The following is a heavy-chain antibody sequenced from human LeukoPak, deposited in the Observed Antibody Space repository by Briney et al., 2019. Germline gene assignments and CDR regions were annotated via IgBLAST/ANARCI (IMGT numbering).Heavy chain of an antibody. Sequence: GGSLRLSCAVSGFTFSSYWMHWGRQAPGKGLVWVSRIKTDGSRTSYADSVKGRFTISRDNTKNTLYLQMNSLRAEDTAVCYCAKEMWGSNSEDYWGQGTLVTVSS. V-gene: IGHV3-74*01. CDR2: IKTDGSRT. J-gene: IGHJ4*02. CDR1: GFTFSSYW. CDR3: AKEMWGSNSEDY. D-gene: IGHD4-23*01.